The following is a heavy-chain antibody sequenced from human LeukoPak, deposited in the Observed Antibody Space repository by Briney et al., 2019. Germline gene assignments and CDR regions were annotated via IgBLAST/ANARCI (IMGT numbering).Heavy chain of an antibody. J-gene: IGHJ4*02. CDR2: ISNSSDYI. V-gene: IGHV3-21*06. CDR3: VRDLTTLTF. CDR1: GFTSSGYF. D-gene: IGHD4-11*01. Sequence: GGSLRLSCAASGFTSSGYFMNWVRQAPGKGLEWVSSISNSSDYIYYADAAKGRFTISRDNSKSLLFLQMTSLRAEDTAAYYCVRDLTTLTFWGQGTLVTVSS.